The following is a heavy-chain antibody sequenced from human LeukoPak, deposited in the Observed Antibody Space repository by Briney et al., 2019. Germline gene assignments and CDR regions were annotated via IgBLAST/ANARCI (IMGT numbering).Heavy chain of an antibody. D-gene: IGHD5-18*01. Sequence: PGGSLRLSCAASGFTFSDYWMGWVRQAPGKGLEWVANINRDGGEKYHVDSVKGRFTISRDNAKSSLYLQMNSLRAEDTAVYYCARPLDTAMVAESFDIWGQGTMVTVSS. CDR2: INRDGGEK. V-gene: IGHV3-7*01. CDR3: ARPLDTAMVAESFDI. CDR1: GFTFSDYW. J-gene: IGHJ3*02.